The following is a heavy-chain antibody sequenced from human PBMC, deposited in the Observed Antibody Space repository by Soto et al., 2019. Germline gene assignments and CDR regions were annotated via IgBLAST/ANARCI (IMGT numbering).Heavy chain of an antibody. CDR1: GYTFSSYA. Sequence: QVQLVQSGADVKKPGASVKVSCKASGYTFSSYALHWVRQAPGQRLEWMGWINAGNGNTKYSQKFQGRVTFTRDTSASTADMELSSLRSEDTAVYYCASPSYGSGSYYWGQGTLVTVSS. CDR2: INAGNGNT. D-gene: IGHD3-10*01. CDR3: ASPSYGSGSYY. V-gene: IGHV1-3*01. J-gene: IGHJ4*02.